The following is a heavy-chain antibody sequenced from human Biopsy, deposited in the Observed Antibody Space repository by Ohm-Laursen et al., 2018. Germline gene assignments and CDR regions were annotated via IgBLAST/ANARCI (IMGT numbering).Heavy chain of an antibody. CDR2: IKQDGSEK. Sequence: SLILSCAASGFTFSSFWMSWVRQAPGKGLEWVANIKQDGSEKNYVDSVKGRFTISRDNAKNSLLLQMNRLRVEDTAVYYCARAYSRGDYWGQGTLVTVSS. V-gene: IGHV3-7*01. CDR1: GFTFSSFW. D-gene: IGHD2-15*01. J-gene: IGHJ4*02. CDR3: ARAYSRGDY.